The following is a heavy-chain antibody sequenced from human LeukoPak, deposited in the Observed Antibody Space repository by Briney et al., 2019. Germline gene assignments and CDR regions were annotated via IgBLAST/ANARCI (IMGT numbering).Heavy chain of an antibody. V-gene: IGHV1-69*06. CDR1: GGTFSSYA. J-gene: IGHJ3*02. D-gene: IGHD7-27*01. CDR2: IIPIFGTA. CDR3: AREGGGARVKTGVTGHIQTDAFDI. Sequence: SVTVSCKASGGTFSSYAISWVRQAPGQGLEWMGGIIPIFGTANYAQKFQGRVTITADKSTSTAYMELSSLRSEDTAVYYCAREGGGARVKTGVTGHIQTDAFDIWGQGTMVTVSS.